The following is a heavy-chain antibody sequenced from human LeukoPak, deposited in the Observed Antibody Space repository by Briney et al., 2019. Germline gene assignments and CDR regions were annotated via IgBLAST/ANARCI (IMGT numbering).Heavy chain of an antibody. J-gene: IGHJ6*02. CDR3: ARDEGNEMATITNYYYGMDV. V-gene: IGHV1-69*01. CDR2: IIPIFGTA. CDR1: GGTFSSYA. Sequence: KISCKASGGTFSSYAISWVRQAPGQGLEWMGGIIPIFGTANYAQKFQGRVTITADESTSTAYMELSSLRSEDTAVYYCARDEGNEMATITNYYYGMDVWGQGTTVTVSS. D-gene: IGHD5-24*01.